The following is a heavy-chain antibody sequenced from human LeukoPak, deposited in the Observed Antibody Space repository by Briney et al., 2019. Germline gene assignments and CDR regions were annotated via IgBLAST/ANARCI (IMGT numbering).Heavy chain of an antibody. CDR1: GGSISSSSYY. D-gene: IGHD3-3*01. J-gene: IGHJ6*03. CDR2: IYHTGST. CDR3: ARNFFWSGYYMDV. Sequence: SETLSLTCTVSGGSISSSSYYWGWIRQPPGKGLEWIGSIYHTGSTYYNSSLKSRVTISVDTSKNQFSLKLSSVTAADTAVYYCARNFFWSGYYMDVWGKGTTVTVSS. V-gene: IGHV4-39*07.